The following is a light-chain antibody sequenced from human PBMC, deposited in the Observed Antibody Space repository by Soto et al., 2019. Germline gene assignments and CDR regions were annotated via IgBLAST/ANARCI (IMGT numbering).Light chain of an antibody. J-gene: IGLJ2*01. CDR2: ADN. CDR3: AAWDASLNGRVV. CDR1: SSTIGSNT. V-gene: IGLV1-44*01. Sequence: QSVLTQPPSASGTPGQRVTISCSGSSSTIGSNTVHWYQQLPGTAPKLLIYADNQRPSGVPDRFSGSKSGTSASLAISGLQSEDEADYYCAAWDASLNGRVVFGGGTKLTVL.